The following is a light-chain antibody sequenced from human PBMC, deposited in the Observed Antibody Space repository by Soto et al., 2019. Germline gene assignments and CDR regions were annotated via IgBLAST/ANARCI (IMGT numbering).Light chain of an antibody. CDR2: YYSDSDK. V-gene: IGLV5-37*01. Sequence: QAVVTQPPSSSASPGEPARLTCTLPSDINVGSYNIYWYQQKPGSPPRYLLYYYSDSDKGQGSGVPSRFSGSKDASANTGILLISGLQSEDEADYYCMIWPSNAVVFGGGTKLTVL. J-gene: IGLJ2*01. CDR1: SDINVGSYN. CDR3: MIWPSNAVV.